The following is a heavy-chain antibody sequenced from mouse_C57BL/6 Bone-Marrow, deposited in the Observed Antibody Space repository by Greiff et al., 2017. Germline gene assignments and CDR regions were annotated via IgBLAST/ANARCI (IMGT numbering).Heavy chain of an antibody. CDR1: GYAFSTYW. J-gene: IGHJ2*01. CDR3: ARDWDYFDY. Sequence: VKLMESGAELVKPGASVKISCKVSGYAFSTYWMNWVKQRPGTGLEWIGLIYPGDGDTNYNGKFKGKATLTADKSSSTAYMQLSSLTSEDSAVYFCARDWDYFDYWGQGTTLTVSS. CDR2: IYPGDGDT. V-gene: IGHV1-80*01. D-gene: IGHD4-1*01.